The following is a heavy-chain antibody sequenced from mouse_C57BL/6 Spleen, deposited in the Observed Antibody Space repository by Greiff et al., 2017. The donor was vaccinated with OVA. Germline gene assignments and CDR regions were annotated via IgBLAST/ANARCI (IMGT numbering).Heavy chain of an antibody. V-gene: IGHV1-76*01. Sequence: VQLQESGAELVRPGASVKLSCKASGYTFTDYYINWVKQRPGQGLEWIARIYPGSGNTYYNEKFKGKATLTAEKSSSTAYMQLSSLTSEDSAVYYCARGGLLRWVDYWGQGTSVTVSS. CDR3: ARGGLLRWVDY. CDR1: GYTFTDYY. J-gene: IGHJ4*01. D-gene: IGHD2-3*01. CDR2: IYPGSGNT.